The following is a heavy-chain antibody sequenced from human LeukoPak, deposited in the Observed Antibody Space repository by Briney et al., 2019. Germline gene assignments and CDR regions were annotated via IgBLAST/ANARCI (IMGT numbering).Heavy chain of an antibody. CDR1: GGSISSRSYF. Sequence: SETLSLTCTVSGGSISSRSYFWGWIRQPPGKGLEWIGSIYYSGITYYNPSLKSRVTISVDTSKTQFSLKLSSVTAADTAIYYCADYYDSSGYEYFQHWGQGTRVTVSS. V-gene: IGHV4-39*07. CDR3: ADYYDSSGYEYFQH. D-gene: IGHD3-22*01. CDR2: IYYSGIT. J-gene: IGHJ1*01.